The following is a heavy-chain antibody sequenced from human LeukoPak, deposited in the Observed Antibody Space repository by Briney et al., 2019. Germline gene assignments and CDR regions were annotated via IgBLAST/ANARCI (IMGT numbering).Heavy chain of an antibody. CDR1: GFTFSSYA. Sequence: GGSLRLSCAASGFTFSSYAMSWVRQAPGKGLEWVSVISGSGAGSYYADSVKGRVTVSRDNSKNTVFLQMNSLRAEDTAVYYCAKGAIVATIRGYYFDYWGQGTLVTVSS. V-gene: IGHV3-23*01. D-gene: IGHD5-12*01. CDR2: ISGSGAGS. CDR3: AKGAIVATIRGYYFDY. J-gene: IGHJ4*02.